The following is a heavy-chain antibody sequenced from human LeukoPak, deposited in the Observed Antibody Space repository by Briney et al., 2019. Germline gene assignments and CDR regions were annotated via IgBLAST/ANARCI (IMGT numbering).Heavy chain of an antibody. CDR1: GFTFSSYA. CDR3: ANALEGNYDFWSGYYSPDY. Sequence: GGSLRLSCAASGFTFSSYAMSWVRQAPGKGLKWVSAISGSGGSTYYADSVKGRFTISRDNSKNTLYLQMNSLRAEDTAVYYCANALEGNYDFWSGYYSPDYWGQGTLVTVSS. J-gene: IGHJ4*02. CDR2: ISGSGGST. D-gene: IGHD3-3*01. V-gene: IGHV3-23*01.